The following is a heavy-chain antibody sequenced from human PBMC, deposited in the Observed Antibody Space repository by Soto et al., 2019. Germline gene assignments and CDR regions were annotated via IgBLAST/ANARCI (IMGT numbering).Heavy chain of an antibody. D-gene: IGHD2-21*02. CDR3: ALEPTGTAGFDY. V-gene: IGHV1-2*02. Sequence: ASVKVSCKASGHTFTGHHMHWVRQAPGQGLEWMGLIDLDIGDTKYAQKFQGRVTSTSDTSITTAYMELRGLRSDDTAVYYCALEPTGTAGFDYWGQRTLVTVSS. CDR1: GHTFTGHH. J-gene: IGHJ4*02. CDR2: IDLDIGDT.